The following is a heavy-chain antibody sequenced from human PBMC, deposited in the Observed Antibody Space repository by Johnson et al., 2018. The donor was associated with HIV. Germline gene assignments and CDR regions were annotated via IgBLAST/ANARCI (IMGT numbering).Heavy chain of an antibody. D-gene: IGHD1/OR15-1a*01. V-gene: IGHV3-30*04. Sequence: QVQLVESGGGVVQPGRSLRLSCAASGFTFSSYAMHWVRQAPGKGLEWVAVISYDGSTIYYADSVKGRFTISMDNAKNSLYLQVNSLRAEDTAVYYCARDLGNWDSPRSAFDIWGQGTMVTVSS. CDR2: ISYDGSTI. J-gene: IGHJ3*02. CDR1: GFTFSSYA. CDR3: ARDLGNWDSPRSAFDI.